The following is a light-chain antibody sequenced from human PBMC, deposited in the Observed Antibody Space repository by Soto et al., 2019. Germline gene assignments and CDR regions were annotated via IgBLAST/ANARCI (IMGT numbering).Light chain of an antibody. CDR1: QSVSSY. Sequence: EIVLTQSPGTLSLSPGERATLSCRASQSVSSYLAWYQQKPGQAPRLLIYDASNRATGIPARFSGTGSGTDFTLSINNLEPEDFAVYYCQVRTNWLIAFGRGTRLEIK. J-gene: IGKJ5*01. V-gene: IGKV3-11*01. CDR2: DAS. CDR3: QVRTNWLIA.